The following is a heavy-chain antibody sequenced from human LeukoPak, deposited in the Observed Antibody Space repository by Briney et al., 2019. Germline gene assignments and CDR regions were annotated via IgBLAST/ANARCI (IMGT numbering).Heavy chain of an antibody. CDR3: ARAIDDSSGYYFWYFDY. J-gene: IGHJ4*02. CDR1: GYTFTSYG. D-gene: IGHD3-22*01. CDR2: ISAYNGNT. V-gene: IGHV1-18*01. Sequence: ASVKVSCKASGYTFTSYGISWVRQAPGQGLEWMGWISAYNGNTNYAQKLQGRVTMTTDTSTSTAYMELRSLRSDDTAVYYCARAIDDSSGYYFWYFDYWGQGTLVTVSS.